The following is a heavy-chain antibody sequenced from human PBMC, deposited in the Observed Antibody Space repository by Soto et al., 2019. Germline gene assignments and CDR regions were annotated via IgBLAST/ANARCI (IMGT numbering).Heavy chain of an antibody. V-gene: IGHV1-18*01. J-gene: IGHJ4*02. CDR1: GYTFTSYG. Sequence: QVQLVQSGAEVKKPGASVKVSCKASGYTFTSYGISWVRQAPGQGLEWMGWISAYNGNKKYAQKSQXXVTMTTDTSTSTAYMELRSLRSDDTAVYYCARDLNLGLAAGWGQGTLVTVSS. CDR2: ISAYNGNK. CDR3: ARDLNLGLAAG. D-gene: IGHD6-13*01.